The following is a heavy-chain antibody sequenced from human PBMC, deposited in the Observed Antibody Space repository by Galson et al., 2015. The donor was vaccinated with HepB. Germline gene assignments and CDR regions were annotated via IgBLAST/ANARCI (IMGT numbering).Heavy chain of an antibody. CDR3: ARGGGRLAVAGRKLGYFDY. V-gene: IGHV3-30-3*01. CDR2: ISYDGSNK. CDR1: GFTFSSYA. Sequence: SLRLSCAASGFTFSSYAMHWVRQAPGKGREWVAVISYDGSNKYYADSVKGRFTISRDNSKNTLYLQMNSLRAEDTAVYYCARGGGRLAVAGRKLGYFDYWGQGTLVTVSS. J-gene: IGHJ4*02. D-gene: IGHD6-19*01.